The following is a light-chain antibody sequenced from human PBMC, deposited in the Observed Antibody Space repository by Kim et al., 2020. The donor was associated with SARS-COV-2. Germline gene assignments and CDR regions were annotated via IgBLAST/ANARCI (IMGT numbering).Light chain of an antibody. CDR1: SSNIGSKT. J-gene: IGLJ3*02. V-gene: IGLV1-44*01. Sequence: GQRVTISCSGTSSNIGSKTVNWYQQSPGTAPKLLIYTTNQRPSGVPDRFSGSKSATSASLAISGLQSEDEADYYCAAWDASLRAWVFGGGTQLTVL. CDR2: TTN. CDR3: AAWDASLRAWV.